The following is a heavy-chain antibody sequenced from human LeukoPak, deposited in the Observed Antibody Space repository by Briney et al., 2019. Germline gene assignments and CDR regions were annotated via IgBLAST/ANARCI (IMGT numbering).Heavy chain of an antibody. CDR1: GFTFSGSA. CDR2: IRSKANSYAT. Sequence: PGGSLRLSCAASGFTFSGSAMHWVRQASGKGLEWVGRIRSKANSYATAYAASVKGRFTISRDDSKNTAYLQMNSLKTEDTAVYYCTRPISGSYYDFDYWGQGTLVTVSS. CDR3: TRPISGSYYDFDY. J-gene: IGHJ4*02. V-gene: IGHV3-73*01. D-gene: IGHD1-26*01.